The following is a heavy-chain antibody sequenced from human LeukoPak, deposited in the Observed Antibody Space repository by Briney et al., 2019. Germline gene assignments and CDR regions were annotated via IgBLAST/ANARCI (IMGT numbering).Heavy chain of an antibody. CDR1: GGSISNYH. V-gene: IGHV4-59*01. CDR2: FYDTGNT. CDR3: ARGRVLPAAKGRIYYFDY. D-gene: IGHD2-2*01. J-gene: IGHJ4*02. Sequence: SETLSLPFTVSGGSISNYHCSWLRQPPGKGREGTGFFYDTGNTNYNPLIKRLVTISENTSKNLYSLKLSSVTAADTAVYYCARGRVLPAAKGRIYYFDYWGQGTRVTVSS.